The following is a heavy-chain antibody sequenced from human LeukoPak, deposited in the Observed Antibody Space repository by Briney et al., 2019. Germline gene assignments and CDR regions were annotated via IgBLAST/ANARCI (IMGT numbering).Heavy chain of an antibody. CDR3: SREFEP. Sequence: HPGGSLRLSCEASGFFFSTYWMAWVRQAPGKGLEWVASIKHDAIEEHCADSVKGRITVSRDNGRNSLYLEMKSLRVEDTAVYYCSREFEPWGQGTLVIVSS. V-gene: IGHV3-7*01. CDR1: GFFFSTYW. J-gene: IGHJ5*02. CDR2: IKHDAIEE.